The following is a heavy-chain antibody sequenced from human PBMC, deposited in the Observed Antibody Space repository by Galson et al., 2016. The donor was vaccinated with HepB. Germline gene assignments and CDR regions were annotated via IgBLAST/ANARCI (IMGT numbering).Heavy chain of an antibody. Sequence: SLRLSCAASGFTFTNYAMSWVRQAPGKGLEWVSGISGSGSGTYYTDSVKGRFTISRDNSKNTLYLQMNSLRAEDTAFYYCAKEKDTGYSPFDYWGQGTPVTVSS. V-gene: IGHV3-23*01. CDR2: ISGSGSGT. D-gene: IGHD3-9*01. CDR3: AKEKDTGYSPFDY. J-gene: IGHJ4*02. CDR1: GFTFTNYA.